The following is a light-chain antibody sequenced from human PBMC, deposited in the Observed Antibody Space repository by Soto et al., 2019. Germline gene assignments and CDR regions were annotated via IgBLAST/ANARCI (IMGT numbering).Light chain of an antibody. CDR1: QSISSN. V-gene: IGKV3-15*01. Sequence: EIVMTQSPATLSVSPGERATLSCRASQSISSNLAWYQQKPGQAPRLLIYGASTRATGIPARFRGSVSGTEFTLILSSLQSEDFAVYYCQQYRIWPYTFVQGTKLEI. CDR2: GAS. CDR3: QQYRIWPYT. J-gene: IGKJ2*01.